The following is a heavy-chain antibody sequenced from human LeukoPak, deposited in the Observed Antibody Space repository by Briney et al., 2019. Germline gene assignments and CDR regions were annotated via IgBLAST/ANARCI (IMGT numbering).Heavy chain of an antibody. J-gene: IGHJ4*02. D-gene: IGHD3-10*01. V-gene: IGHV4-39*07. Sequence: SETLSLTCTVSGGSFSSSSYYWGWIRQSPGKGLEWIGSIYYGGSTYYDPSLKSRVTISIDTSKNQFSLKLRSVTAADTAVYYCAKVYGSGIPGGYWGQGTLVTVSS. CDR2: IYYGGST. CDR1: GGSFSSSSYY. CDR3: AKVYGSGIPGGY.